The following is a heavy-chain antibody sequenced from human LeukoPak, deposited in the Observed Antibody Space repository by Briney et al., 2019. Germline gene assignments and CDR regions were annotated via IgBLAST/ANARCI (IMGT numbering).Heavy chain of an antibody. V-gene: IGHV3-23*01. Sequence: PGGSLTLSCLASGCTFSCYAMDWVRQAPGQGLQWVSAVGTSADTYYADSVRGRFTISRDNSKNTLYLQMDSLRAEDTAIYYCTRKSPGRTPFDYWGQGILVTVSS. D-gene: IGHD2-15*01. CDR1: GCTFSCYA. J-gene: IGHJ4*02. CDR2: VGTSADT. CDR3: TRKSPGRTPFDY.